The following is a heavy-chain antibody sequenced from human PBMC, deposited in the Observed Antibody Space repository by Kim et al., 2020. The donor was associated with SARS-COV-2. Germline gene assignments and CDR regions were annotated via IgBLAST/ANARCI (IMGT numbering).Heavy chain of an antibody. CDR1: GFTFSTYA. Sequence: GGSLRLSCAASGFTFSTYAMSWVRQAPGKGLEWVSSFSGNGGRTYCADSVKGRFTISRDNSKNTLYLQMNSLRVEDTAVYYCAKGGYTYAYYYYDYWGQG. V-gene: IGHV3-23*01. CDR3: AKGGYTYAYYYYDY. J-gene: IGHJ4*02. D-gene: IGHD5-18*01. CDR2: FSGNGGRT.